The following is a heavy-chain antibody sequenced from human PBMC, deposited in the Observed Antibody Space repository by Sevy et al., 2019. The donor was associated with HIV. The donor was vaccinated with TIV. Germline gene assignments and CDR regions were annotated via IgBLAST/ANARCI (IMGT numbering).Heavy chain of an antibody. CDR3: AKDRDFWRAVSYFDY. V-gene: IGHV3-33*06. D-gene: IGHD3-3*01. CDR2: IWYAGSNK. CDR1: GFTFSSYG. J-gene: IGHJ4*02. Sequence: GGSLRLSCAASGFTFSSYGMHWVRQAPGKGLEWVAVIWYAGSNKYYADSVKGRFTISRDNSKNTLYLQMNSLRAEDTAVYYCAKDRDFWRAVSYFDYWGQGTLVTVSS.